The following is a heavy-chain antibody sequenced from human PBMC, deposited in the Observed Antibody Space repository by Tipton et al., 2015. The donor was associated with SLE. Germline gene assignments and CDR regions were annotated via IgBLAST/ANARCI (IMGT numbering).Heavy chain of an antibody. Sequence: QVQLVQSGAEVKKPGASVKVSCKASGYTFTGYYMHWVRQAPGQGLEWMGRINPNSGGTNYAQKCQGRVTMTGDTSISTAYMELSRLRSEDSAVYYCARQIRGGDHKRGYFDYWGQGTLVTVSS. D-gene: IGHD2-21*02. CDR3: ARQIRGGDHKRGYFDY. J-gene: IGHJ4*02. CDR1: GYTFTGYY. CDR2: INPNSGGT. V-gene: IGHV1-2*06.